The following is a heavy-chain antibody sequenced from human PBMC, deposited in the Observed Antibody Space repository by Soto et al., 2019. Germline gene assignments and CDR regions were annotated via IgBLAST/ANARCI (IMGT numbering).Heavy chain of an antibody. V-gene: IGHV3-23*01. CDR1: GFTFSSYA. J-gene: IGHJ4*02. D-gene: IGHD3-9*01. CDR2: ISGSGGST. CDR3: AKVPTGPKCDWLFTFFDY. Sequence: GGSLRLSCAASGFTFSSYAMSWVRQAPGQGLEWVSAISGSGGSTYYADSVKGRFTISRDNSKNTLYLQMNSLRAEDTAVYYCAKVPTGPKCDWLFTFFDYWGQGTLVTVSS.